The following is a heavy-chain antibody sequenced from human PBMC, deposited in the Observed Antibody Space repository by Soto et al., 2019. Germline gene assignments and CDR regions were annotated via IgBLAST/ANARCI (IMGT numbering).Heavy chain of an antibody. CDR2: INAGNGNT. CDR3: ARAPLRFLEWLLELHLQH. V-gene: IGHV1-3*01. Sequence: GASVKVSCKASGYTFTSYAMHWVRQAPGQRLEWMGWINAGNGNTKYSQKFQGRVTITRDTSASTAYMGLSSLRSEDTAVYYCARAPLRFLEWLLELHLQHWGQGTLVTVSS. J-gene: IGHJ1*01. CDR1: GYTFTSYA. D-gene: IGHD3-3*01.